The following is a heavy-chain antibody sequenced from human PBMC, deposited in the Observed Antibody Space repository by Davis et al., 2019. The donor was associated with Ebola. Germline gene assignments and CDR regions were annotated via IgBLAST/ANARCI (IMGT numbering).Heavy chain of an antibody. V-gene: IGHV1-18*01. CDR2: ISAYNGNT. CDR1: GYTFTSYG. CDR3: ARTLRQQLVRGYYYYYGMDV. J-gene: IGHJ6*02. D-gene: IGHD6-13*01. Sequence: AASVKVSCKASGYTFTSYGISWVRQAPGQGLEWMGWISAYNGNTNYAQKLQGRVTMTTDTSTSTAYMELSSLRSEDTAVYYCARTLRQQLVRGYYYYYGMDVWGQGTTVTVSS.